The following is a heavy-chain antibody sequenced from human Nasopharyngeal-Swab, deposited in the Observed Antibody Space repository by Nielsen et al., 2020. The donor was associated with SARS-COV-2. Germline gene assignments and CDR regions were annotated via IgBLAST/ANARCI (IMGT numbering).Heavy chain of an antibody. CDR1: GFSLSTSKVG. CDR2: LYWDDDN. D-gene: IGHD6-19*01. J-gene: IGHJ4*02. CDR3: VHSTGWRLDY. Sequence: SGPTLVKPSQTGTLTCTFSGFSLSTSKVGVSGGRQLPGKALEWLALLYWDDDNRYNPSLKNRITITRDTSKNQVVLTMINMDPVDTATYYCVHSTGWRLDYWGQGTLVTVSS. V-gene: IGHV2-5*02.